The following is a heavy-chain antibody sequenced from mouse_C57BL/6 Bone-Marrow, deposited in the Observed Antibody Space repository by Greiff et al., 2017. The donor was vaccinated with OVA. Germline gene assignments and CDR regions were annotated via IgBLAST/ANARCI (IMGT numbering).Heavy chain of an antibody. CDR1: GYTFTDYY. V-gene: IGHV1-84*01. CDR2: IYPVSGNT. D-gene: IGHD1-1*01. Sequence: QVQLQQSGPELVKPGASVKISCKASGYTFTDYYINWVKQRPGQGLEWIGWIYPVSGNTKYNEKFKGKATLTVDPSSSTAYMQLSSLTSEDSAVYFCARSSYYYGSSFWFAYWGQGTLVTVSA. CDR3: ARSSYYYGSSFWFAY. J-gene: IGHJ3*01.